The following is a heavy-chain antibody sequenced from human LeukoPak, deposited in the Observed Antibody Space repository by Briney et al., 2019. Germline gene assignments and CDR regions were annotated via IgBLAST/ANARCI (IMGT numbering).Heavy chain of an antibody. CDR1: GGSISGDH. V-gene: IGHV4-59*01. J-gene: IGHJ5*02. CDR3: ARAHDYGDYKKWFDP. Sequence: SETLSLTCTVSGGSISGDHWSWIRQSPGKGLEWIGYIYYSGSTNYKPSLKSRVTISIDTSKNQFSLRLRPVTAADTAVYYCARAHDYGDYKKWFDPWGQGTLVTVSS. CDR2: IYYSGST. D-gene: IGHD4-17*01.